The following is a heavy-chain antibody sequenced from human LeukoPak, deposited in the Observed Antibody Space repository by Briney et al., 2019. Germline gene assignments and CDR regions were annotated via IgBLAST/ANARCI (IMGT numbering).Heavy chain of an antibody. D-gene: IGHD2-2*01. CDR3: ARELYCSSPSCHGVWFDP. CDR2: IYYSGST. CDR1: GGSISSYY. J-gene: IGHJ5*02. V-gene: IGHV4-59*01. Sequence: SETLSLTCTVSGGSISSYYWSWIRQPPGKGLEWIGYIYYSGSTNYNPSLKSRVTISVDTSKNQFSLKLSSVTAADTAVYYCARELYCSSPSCHGVWFDPWGQGTLVTVSS.